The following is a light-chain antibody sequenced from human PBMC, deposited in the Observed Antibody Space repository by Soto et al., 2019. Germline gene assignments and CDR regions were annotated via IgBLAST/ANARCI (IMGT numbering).Light chain of an antibody. J-gene: IGKJ1*01. CDR1: QSVSSSY. CDR3: QRYNNWPET. V-gene: IGKV3-15*01. CDR2: DAS. Sequence: EMVLTQSPGTLSLSPGERASLSCRASQSVSSSYLAWYQQKPGQAPRLLIYDASTRATGIPARFSGSGSGTEFTLTISSLQSEDFAVYFCQRYNNWPETFGQGTKVDIK.